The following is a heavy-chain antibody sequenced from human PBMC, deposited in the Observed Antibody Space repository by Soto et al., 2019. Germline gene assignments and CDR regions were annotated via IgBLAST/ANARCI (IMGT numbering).Heavy chain of an antibody. CDR2: IIPIFGTA. Sequence: RASVKVSCKASGGTFSSYAISWVRQAPGQGLEWMGGIIPIFGTANYAQKFQGRVTITADESTSTAYMELSSLRSEDTAVYYCARVDGYSYDENWFDPWGRGTLVTVSS. D-gene: IGHD5-18*01. CDR1: GGTFSSYA. J-gene: IGHJ5*02. V-gene: IGHV1-69*13. CDR3: ARVDGYSYDENWFDP.